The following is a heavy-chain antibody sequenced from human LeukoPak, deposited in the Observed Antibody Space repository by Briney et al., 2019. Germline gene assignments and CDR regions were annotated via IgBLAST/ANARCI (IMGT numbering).Heavy chain of an antibody. Sequence: SETLSLTCTVSGGSISSSSYYWGWIRQPPGKGLEWIGSIYYSGSTYYNPSLKSRVTISVDTPKNQFSLKLSSVTAADTAVYYCARRYLASYNWFDPWGQGTLVTVSS. V-gene: IGHV4-39*01. CDR1: GGSISSSSYY. CDR2: IYYSGST. J-gene: IGHJ5*02. CDR3: ARRYLASYNWFDP. D-gene: IGHD1-26*01.